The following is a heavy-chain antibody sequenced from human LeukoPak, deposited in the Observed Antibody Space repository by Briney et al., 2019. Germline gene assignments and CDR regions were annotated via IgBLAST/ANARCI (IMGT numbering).Heavy chain of an antibody. J-gene: IGHJ4*02. V-gene: IGHV3-11*06. CDR2: ISSSSSYT. CDR3: ARDGVVAATPAYY. Sequence: KPGGSLRLSCAASGFTFSDYYMSWIRQAPGKGLEWVSYISSSSSYTNYAGSVKGRFTISRDNAKNSLYLQMNSLRAEDTAVYYCARDGVVAATPAYYWGQGTLVTVSS. CDR1: GFTFSDYY. D-gene: IGHD2-15*01.